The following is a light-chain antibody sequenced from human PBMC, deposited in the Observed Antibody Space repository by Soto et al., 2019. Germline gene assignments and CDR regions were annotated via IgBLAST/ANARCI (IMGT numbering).Light chain of an antibody. CDR2: KAS. V-gene: IGKV1-5*03. CDR3: QQYNSYSQT. Sequence: DIQMTQSPSTLSASVGDRVTITCRASQSISSWLAWYQQKPGQAPKLLIYKASSLESGVPSRFSGSGSGTEITLTISSLQPDDFATYYCQQYNSYSQTFGQGTKLEIK. CDR1: QSISSW. J-gene: IGKJ2*01.